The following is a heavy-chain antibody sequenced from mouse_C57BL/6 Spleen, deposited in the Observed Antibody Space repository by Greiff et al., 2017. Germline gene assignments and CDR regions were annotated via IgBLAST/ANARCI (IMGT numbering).Heavy chain of an antibody. CDR2: IDPSDSYT. Sequence: QVQLQQSGAELARPGTSVKLSCKASGYTFTSYWMHWVKQRPGQGLEWIGVIDPSDSYTNYNQKFKGKATLTVDTSSSTAYMQLSSLTSEDAAVYYGARFGDYDGYYAMDYWGQGTSVTVSS. J-gene: IGHJ4*01. CDR1: GYTFTSYW. V-gene: IGHV1-59*01. D-gene: IGHD2-4*01. CDR3: ARFGDYDGYYAMDY.